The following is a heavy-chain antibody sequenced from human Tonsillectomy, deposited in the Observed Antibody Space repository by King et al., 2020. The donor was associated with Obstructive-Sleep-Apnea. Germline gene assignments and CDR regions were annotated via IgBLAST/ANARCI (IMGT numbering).Heavy chain of an antibody. V-gene: IGHV4-31*03. CDR2: IYYSGST. Sequence: QLVQSGAEVKKPSQTLSLTCTVSGGSISSGGYYWSWIRQHPGKGLEWIGYIYYSGSTYYNPSLKSRVTISVDTSKNQFSLKLSSVTAADTAVYYCAREEIVTDWFDPWGQGTLVTVSS. CDR3: AREEIVTDWFDP. CDR1: GGSISSGGYY. D-gene: IGHD2/OR15-2a*01. J-gene: IGHJ5*02.